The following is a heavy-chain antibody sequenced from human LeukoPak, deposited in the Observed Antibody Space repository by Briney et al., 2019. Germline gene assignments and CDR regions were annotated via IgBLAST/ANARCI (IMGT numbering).Heavy chain of an antibody. CDR3: AKVRSASRTSAFDI. CDR1: GFTFSDYY. V-gene: IGHV3-11*01. D-gene: IGHD6-13*01. J-gene: IGHJ3*02. Sequence: PGGSLRLSCAASGFTFSDYYMSWIRQAPGKGLEWVSYISSSGSTIYYADSVKGRFTISRDNSKNTLYLQMNSLRAEDTAIYYCAKVRSASRTSAFDIWGQGTRVTVSS. CDR2: ISSSGSTI.